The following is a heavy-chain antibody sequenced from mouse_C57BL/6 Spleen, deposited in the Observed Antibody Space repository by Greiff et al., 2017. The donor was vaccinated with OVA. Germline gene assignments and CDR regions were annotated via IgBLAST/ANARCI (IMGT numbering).Heavy chain of an antibody. CDR2: IRNKANGYTT. V-gene: IGHV7-3*01. J-gene: IGHJ1*03. CDR3: ARYYYGSSAPWYFDV. CDR1: GFTFTDYY. Sequence: EVMLVESGGGLVQPGGSLSLSCAASGFTFTDYYMSWVRQPPGKALEWLGFIRNKANGYTTEYSASVKGRFTISRDNSQSILYLQMNALRAEDSATYYCARYYYGSSAPWYFDVWGTGTTVTVSS. D-gene: IGHD1-1*01.